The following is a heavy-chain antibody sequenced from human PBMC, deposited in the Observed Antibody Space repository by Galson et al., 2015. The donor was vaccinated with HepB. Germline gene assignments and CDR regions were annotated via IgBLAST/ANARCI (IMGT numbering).Heavy chain of an antibody. Sequence: SLRLSCAASGFTFSSYGMHWVRQAPGKGLEWVSSISSSSSYIYYADSVKGRFTISRDNAKNSLYLQMNSLRAEDTAVYYCAKVVQDSSGWYVRPDNDAFDIWGQGTMVTVSS. V-gene: IGHV3-21*01. J-gene: IGHJ3*02. CDR2: ISSSSSYI. D-gene: IGHD6-19*01. CDR3: AKVVQDSSGWYVRPDNDAFDI. CDR1: GFTFSSYG.